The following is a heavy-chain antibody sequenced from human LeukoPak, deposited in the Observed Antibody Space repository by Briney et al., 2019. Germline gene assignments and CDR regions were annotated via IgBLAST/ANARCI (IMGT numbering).Heavy chain of an antibody. CDR3: ARLDCSSTSCYGRIYWYFDL. J-gene: IGHJ2*01. V-gene: IGHV3-11*04. CDR2: ISSSSSTI. D-gene: IGHD2-2*01. Sequence: MPSETLSLTCAVSGGSISSSRCYWGWIRQPPGKGLEWVSYISSSSSTIYYADSVKGRFTISRDNAKNSLYLQMNSLRAEDTAVYYCARLDCSSTSCYGRIYWYFDLWGRGTLVTVSS. CDR1: GGSISSSRCY.